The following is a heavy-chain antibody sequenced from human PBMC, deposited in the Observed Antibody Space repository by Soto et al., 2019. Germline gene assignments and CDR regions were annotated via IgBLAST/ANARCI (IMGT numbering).Heavy chain of an antibody. CDR2: INSGASAT. V-gene: IGHV3-74*01. D-gene: IGHD6-19*01. CDR1: GFTFSTSW. CDR3: ARGPSGWFGYDY. J-gene: IGHJ4*02. Sequence: EVQLVESGGGLVQPGGSLRLSCAASGFTFSTSWMHWVRQAAGKGLVWVSRINSGASATNYADSVKGRFTISRENAKNTLYLQMDSLTAEDTAVYYCARGPSGWFGYDYWGQGTLVSVSS.